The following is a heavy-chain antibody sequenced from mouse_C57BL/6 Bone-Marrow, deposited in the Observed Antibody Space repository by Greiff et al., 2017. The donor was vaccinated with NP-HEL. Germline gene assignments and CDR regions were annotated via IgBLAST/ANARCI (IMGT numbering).Heavy chain of an antibody. CDR3: TTYSSYWYFDV. Sequence: EVKLVESGAELVRPGASVKLSCTASGFNIKDDYMHWVKQRPEQGLEWIGWIDPENGDTEYASKFQGKATITADTSSNTAYLQLSSLTSEDTAVYYCTTYSSYWYFDVWGTGTTVTVSS. CDR2: IDPENGDT. D-gene: IGHD2-5*01. J-gene: IGHJ1*03. V-gene: IGHV14-4*01. CDR1: GFNIKDDY.